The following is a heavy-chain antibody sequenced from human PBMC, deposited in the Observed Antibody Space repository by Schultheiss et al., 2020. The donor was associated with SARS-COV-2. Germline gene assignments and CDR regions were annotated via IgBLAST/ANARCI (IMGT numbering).Heavy chain of an antibody. CDR1: GFTFSSYW. J-gene: IGHJ4*02. CDR2: ISGSGGST. CDR3: ARSSSGSFDY. D-gene: IGHD3-22*01. Sequence: GGSLRLSCAASGFTFSSYWMHWVRQAPGKGLVWVSAISGSGGSTYYADSVKGRFTISRDNSKNTLYLQMNSLRAEDTAVYYCARSSSGSFDYWGQGTLVTVSS. V-gene: IGHV3-23*01.